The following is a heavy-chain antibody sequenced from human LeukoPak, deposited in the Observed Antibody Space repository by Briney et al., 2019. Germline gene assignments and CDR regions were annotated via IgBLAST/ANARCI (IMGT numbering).Heavy chain of an antibody. D-gene: IGHD5-18*01. CDR2: IRYDGSNK. J-gene: IGHJ6*03. Sequence: PGGSLRLSCAASGFTFSSYGMHWVRQAPGKGLEWVAFIRYDGSNKYYADSVKGRFTISRDNSKNTLYLLMNSLRAEDTAVYYCAKVDTAMASYYYYYMDVWGKGTTVTVSS. V-gene: IGHV3-30*02. CDR1: GFTFSSYG. CDR3: AKVDTAMASYYYYYMDV.